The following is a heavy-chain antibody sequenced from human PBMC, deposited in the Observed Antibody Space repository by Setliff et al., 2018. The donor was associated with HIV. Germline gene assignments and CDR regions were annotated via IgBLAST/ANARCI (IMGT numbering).Heavy chain of an antibody. CDR3: ARDISSWSLRRGGTKKYSYYGMDV. CDR2: TNPHSGKV. CDR1: GDTFTSYE. D-gene: IGHD6-13*01. V-gene: IGHV1-8*01. Sequence: ASVKVSCKASGDTFTSYEINWVRQATGQGLEWMGWTNPHSGKVGHAQKFQGRITMTRNTSISTVYMELSSMGSEDTAVYYCARDISSWSLRRGGTKKYSYYGMDVWGQGTTVTVSS. J-gene: IGHJ6*02.